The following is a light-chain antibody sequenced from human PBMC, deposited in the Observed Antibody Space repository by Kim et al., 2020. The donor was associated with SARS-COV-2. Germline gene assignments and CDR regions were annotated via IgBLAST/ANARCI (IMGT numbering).Light chain of an antibody. CDR2: DAS. CDR3: QQRGNWPT. J-gene: IGKJ5*01. Sequence: SLSPGERATLSGRASQSVKTYLAWYQHKPGQSPRLLIHDASNRATGVPPRFSGGGSGTDFTLTISSLEPEDFAVYYCQQRGNWPTFGQGTRLEIK. V-gene: IGKV3-11*01. CDR1: QSVKTY.